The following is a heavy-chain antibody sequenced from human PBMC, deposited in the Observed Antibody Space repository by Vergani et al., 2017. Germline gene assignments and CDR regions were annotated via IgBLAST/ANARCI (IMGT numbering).Heavy chain of an antibody. Sequence: QVQLVQSGAEVKKPGASVKVSCKASGYTFTGYYMHWVRQAPGQGLEWMGWINPNSGGTNYAQKFQGRVTMTRDTSISTAYMELSRLRSDDTAVYYCARGRYCTNGVCYMNWFDPWGQGTLVTVSS. CDR3: ARGRYCTNGVCYMNWFDP. V-gene: IGHV1-2*02. CDR1: GYTFTGYY. J-gene: IGHJ5*02. D-gene: IGHD2-8*01. CDR2: INPNSGGT.